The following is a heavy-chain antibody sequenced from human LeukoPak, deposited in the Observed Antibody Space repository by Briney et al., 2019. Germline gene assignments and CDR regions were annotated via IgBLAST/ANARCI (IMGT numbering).Heavy chain of an antibody. CDR3: ARTGDHNWFDP. CDR1: GGSISSYY. D-gene: IGHD7-27*01. Sequence: SETLSLTCTVSGGSISSYYWSWIRQPPGKGLEWIGYIYYSGSTNYSPSPKSRVTISVDTSKNQFSLKLSSLTAADTAVYYCARTGDHNWFDPWGQGTLVTVSS. J-gene: IGHJ5*02. V-gene: IGHV4-59*01. CDR2: IYYSGST.